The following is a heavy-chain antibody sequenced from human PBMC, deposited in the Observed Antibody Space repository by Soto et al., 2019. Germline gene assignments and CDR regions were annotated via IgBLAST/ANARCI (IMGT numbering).Heavy chain of an antibody. D-gene: IGHD3-3*01. CDR2: IYYSGST. Sequence: KASETLSLTCTVSGGSISSYYWSWIRQPPGKGLEWIGYIYYSGSTNYNPSLKSRVTISVDTSKNQFSLKLSSVTAADTAVYYCARGQPYYDFWSGYYTLYYYYGMDVWGQGTTVTVSS. CDR3: ARGQPYYDFWSGYYTLYYYYGMDV. CDR1: GGSISSYY. V-gene: IGHV4-59*12. J-gene: IGHJ6*02.